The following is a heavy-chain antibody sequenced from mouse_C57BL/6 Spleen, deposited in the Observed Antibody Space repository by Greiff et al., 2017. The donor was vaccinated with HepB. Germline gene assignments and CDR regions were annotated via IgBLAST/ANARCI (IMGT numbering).Heavy chain of an antibody. CDR1: GYSITSGYY. Sequence: EVQLQESGPGLVKPSQSLSLTCSVTGYSITSGYYWNWIRQFPGNKLEWMGYISYDGSNNYNPSLKNRISITRDTSKNQFFLKLNSVTTEDTATYYCARAVRGDFDYWGQGTTLTVSS. D-gene: IGHD2-14*01. CDR2: ISYDGSN. V-gene: IGHV3-6*01. CDR3: ARAVRGDFDY. J-gene: IGHJ2*01.